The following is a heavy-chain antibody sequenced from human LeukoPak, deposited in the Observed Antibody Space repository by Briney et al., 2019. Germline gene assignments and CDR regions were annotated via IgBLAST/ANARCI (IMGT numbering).Heavy chain of an antibody. CDR3: ARSRGGGIDI. V-gene: IGHV3-74*01. D-gene: IGHD3-10*01. CDR2: INSDGSNT. CDR1: GFTFSSYW. Sequence: GGSLRLSCAASGFTFSSYWVHWVRQAPGKGLVWVSRINSDGSNTNYAGSVKGRFTISRDTAKNTLFLKMNSLRAEDTAVYYCARSRGGGIDIWGQGTMVTVSS. J-gene: IGHJ3*02.